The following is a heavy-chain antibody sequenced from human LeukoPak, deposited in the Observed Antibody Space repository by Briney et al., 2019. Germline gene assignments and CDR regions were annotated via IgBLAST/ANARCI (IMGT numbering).Heavy chain of an antibody. CDR3: ARDEGLLSPDY. J-gene: IGHJ4*02. D-gene: IGHD3-10*01. Sequence: SETLSLTCAVYGGTFSGYYWSWIRQPPGKGLEWIGEINHSGSTNYNPSLKSRVTISVDTSKNQFSLKLSSVTAADTAVYYCARDEGLLSPDYWGQGTLVTVSS. V-gene: IGHV4-34*01. CDR1: GGTFSGYY. CDR2: INHSGST.